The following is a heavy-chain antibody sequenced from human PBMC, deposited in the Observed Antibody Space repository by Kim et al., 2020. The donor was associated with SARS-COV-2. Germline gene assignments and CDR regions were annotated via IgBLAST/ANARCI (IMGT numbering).Heavy chain of an antibody. V-gene: IGHV3-30*03. CDR1: GFGFNTYG. CDR2: ISYDGSKK. Sequence: GGSLRLSCAASGFGFNTYGIQWVRRAPGKGLEWVAGISYDGSKKDYGDSVQGRFAISRDNSKNTLYLQKNSLRDEDTSLYYCARNGSAVGSRYRGVAVCGKGSTVTVSS. J-gene: IGHJ6*04. D-gene: IGHD6-13*01. CDR3: ARNGSAVGSRYRGVAV.